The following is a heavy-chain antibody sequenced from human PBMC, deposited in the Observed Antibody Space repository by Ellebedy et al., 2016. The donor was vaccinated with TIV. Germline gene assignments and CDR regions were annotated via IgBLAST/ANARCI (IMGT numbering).Heavy chain of an antibody. CDR2: ISSFSHYI. Sequence: GESLKISCAASGFTFSSYSMNWVRQAPGKGLEWVSTISSFSHYIYYADSVKGRFTISRDNAENSLYLQMNSLRAEDTAVYYCARDQSRGNPEAFDIWGQGAMVTISS. J-gene: IGHJ3*02. CDR1: GFTFSSYS. D-gene: IGHD4-23*01. V-gene: IGHV3-21*01. CDR3: ARDQSRGNPEAFDI.